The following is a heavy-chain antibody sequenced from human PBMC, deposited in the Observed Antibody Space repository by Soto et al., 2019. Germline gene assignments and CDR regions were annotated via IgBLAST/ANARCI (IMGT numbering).Heavy chain of an antibody. CDR2: ISGSGGST. J-gene: IGHJ4*02. Sequence: EVQLSESGGGLVQPGGSLRLSCADSGFTFSIYAMSWVRQAPGKGLEWVSGISGSGGSTYYADSVKGRFTISRDNSKDTLYLQMNSLRAEDTAVYYCAKESGGYSLDYWGQGTLVTVSS. V-gene: IGHV3-23*01. CDR3: AKESGGYSLDY. D-gene: IGHD2-15*01. CDR1: GFTFSIYA.